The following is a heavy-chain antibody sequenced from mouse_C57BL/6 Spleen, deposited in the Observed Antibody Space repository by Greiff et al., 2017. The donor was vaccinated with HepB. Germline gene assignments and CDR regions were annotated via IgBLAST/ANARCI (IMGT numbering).Heavy chain of an antibody. CDR1: GFTFSDAW. D-gene: IGHD1-1*01. CDR3: TRYYGSSYEGYWYFDV. V-gene: IGHV6-6*01. CDR2: IRNKANNHAT. Sequence: EVKLQESGGGLVQPGGSMKLSCAASGFTFSDAWMDWVRQSPEKGLEWVAEIRNKANNHATYYAESVKGRFTISRDDSKSSVYLQRNSLRAEDTGIYYCTRYYGSSYEGYWYFDVWGTGTTVTVSS. J-gene: IGHJ1*03.